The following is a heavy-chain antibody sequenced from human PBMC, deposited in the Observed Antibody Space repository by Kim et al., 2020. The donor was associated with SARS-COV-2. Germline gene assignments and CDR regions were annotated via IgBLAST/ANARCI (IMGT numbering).Heavy chain of an antibody. CDR1: GFTFSSYG. CDR2: IWYDGSNK. J-gene: IGHJ4*02. CDR3: ARDGIAVAGLGY. V-gene: IGHV3-33*01. D-gene: IGHD6-19*01. Sequence: GGSLRLSCAASGFTFSSYGMHWVRQAPGKGLEWVAVIWYDGSNKYYADSVKGRFTISRDNSKNTLYLQMNSLRAEDTAVYYCARDGIAVAGLGYWGQGTLVTVSS.